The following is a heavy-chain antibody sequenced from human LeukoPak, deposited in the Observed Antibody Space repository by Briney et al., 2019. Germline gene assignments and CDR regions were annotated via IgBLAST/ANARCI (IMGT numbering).Heavy chain of an antibody. J-gene: IGHJ3*02. CDR3: AKEEIYYYDTSAYRFRALDI. V-gene: IGHV3-23*01. D-gene: IGHD3-22*01. CDR1: GFIFSNYG. CDR2: ISGSGAST. Sequence: GGSLRLSCAASGFIFSNYGVSWVRQAPGKGLEWVSGISGSGASTYYADSVKGRFTISRDNSKNTLYLQMNSLRAEDTAVYYCAKEEIYYYDTSAYRFRALDIWGQGTMVTVSS.